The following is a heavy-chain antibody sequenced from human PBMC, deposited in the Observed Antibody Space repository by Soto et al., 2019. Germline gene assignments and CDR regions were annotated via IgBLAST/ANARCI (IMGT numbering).Heavy chain of an antibody. D-gene: IGHD6-25*01. Sequence: GGSLRLSCAASGFTFNIYNMNWVRQAPGKGLERVSTISSNSTYIYYADSVKGRFTISRDNAKNSMYLQMNSLRAEDTAVYYCARDVRSGTTPPEDFHHWGQGTLVTVSS. J-gene: IGHJ1*01. V-gene: IGHV3-21*01. CDR1: GFTFNIYN. CDR2: ISSNSTYI. CDR3: ARDVRSGTTPPEDFHH.